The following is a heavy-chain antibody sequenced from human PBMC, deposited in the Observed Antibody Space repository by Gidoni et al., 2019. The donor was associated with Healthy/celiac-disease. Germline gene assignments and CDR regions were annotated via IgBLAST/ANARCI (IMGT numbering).Heavy chain of an antibody. CDR1: CGSISSYY. CDR2: IYTSGCP. Sequence: QVQLQESGPGLVKPSETLSLTCTVSCGSISSYYWSWIRQPAGKGLEWIGRIYTSGCPNYNPSLKSRVTMSVDTSKIQFSLKLSSVTAADTAVYYCARTPVWSGYYYYWGQGTLVTVSS. CDR3: ARTPVWSGYYYY. V-gene: IGHV4-4*07. D-gene: IGHD3-3*01. J-gene: IGHJ4*02.